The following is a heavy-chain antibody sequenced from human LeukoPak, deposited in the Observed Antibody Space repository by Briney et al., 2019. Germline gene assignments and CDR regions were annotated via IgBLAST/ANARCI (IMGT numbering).Heavy chain of an antibody. CDR2: IRYDGSNK. V-gene: IGHV3-30*02. J-gene: IGHJ4*02. D-gene: IGHD3-22*01. CDR1: GFTFSSYG. Sequence: PGGSLRLSCAASGFTFSSYGMHWVRQAPGKGLEWVAFIRYDGSNKYYADSVKGRFTISRDNSKNTLYLQMNSLRAEDTAVYYCAKIMYDSSGYYYGGFDYWGQGTLVTVSS. CDR3: AKIMYDSSGYYYGGFDY.